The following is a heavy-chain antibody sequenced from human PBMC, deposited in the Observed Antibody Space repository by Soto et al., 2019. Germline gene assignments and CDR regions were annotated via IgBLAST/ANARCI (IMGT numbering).Heavy chain of an antibody. CDR2: VSGNNGAA. D-gene: IGHD2-2*01. J-gene: IGHJ5*01. Sequence: VSVEASGRASGSHYAACGARWDRPASAPVLEWMGWVSGNNGAANPAPKVQGRITMTLDTSTGVSYMALRSLRSDDTAIYYWVRDQKYFRVNGNWFDSWGQGTMVTVSS. V-gene: IGHV1-18*01. CDR1: GSHYAACG. CDR3: VRDQKYFRVNGNWFDS.